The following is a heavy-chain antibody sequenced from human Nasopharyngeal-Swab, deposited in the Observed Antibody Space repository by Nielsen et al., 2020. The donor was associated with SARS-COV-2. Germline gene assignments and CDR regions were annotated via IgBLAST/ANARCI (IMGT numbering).Heavy chain of an antibody. Sequence: GESLKISCAASGFTFSSYGMHWVRQAPGKGLAWVAVIWYDGSNKYYADSVKGRFTISRDNSKNTLYLQMNSLRAEDTAVYYCARDGCSSTSCYGAMYYYYYMDVWGKGTTVTVSS. V-gene: IGHV3-33*01. D-gene: IGHD2-2*01. CDR1: GFTFSSYG. CDR2: IWYDGSNK. J-gene: IGHJ6*03. CDR3: ARDGCSSTSCYGAMYYYYYMDV.